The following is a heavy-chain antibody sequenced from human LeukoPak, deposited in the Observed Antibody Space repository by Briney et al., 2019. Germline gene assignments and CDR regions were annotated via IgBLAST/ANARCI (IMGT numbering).Heavy chain of an antibody. CDR2: IIPIFGTA. V-gene: IGHV1-69*13. CDR1: GGTFSSYA. Sequence: SVKVSCKASGGTFSSYAIGWVRQAPGQGLEWMGGIIPIFGTANYAQKFQGRVTITADESTSTAYMELSSLRSEDTAVYYCARDLRSYYDSSGYPGADWGQGTLVTVSS. D-gene: IGHD3-22*01. J-gene: IGHJ4*02. CDR3: ARDLRSYYDSSGYPGAD.